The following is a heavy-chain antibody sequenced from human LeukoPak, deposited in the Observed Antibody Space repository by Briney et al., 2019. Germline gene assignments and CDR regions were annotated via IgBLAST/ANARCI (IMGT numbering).Heavy chain of an antibody. CDR1: RDTFTTYA. CDR2: FSGSGDTT. CDR3: AKSQRNDQQVVQRIDY. Sequence: PGQSLTLSCTTSRDTFTTYAISWDGHGQWQSLGLDSRFSGSGDTTYYTGSVKGRFIISRDNSKNALYLQMSSLRAEDTAVYYCAKSQRNDQQVVQRIDYWGQGTLVTVSS. V-gene: IGHV3-23*01. D-gene: IGHD2-2*01. J-gene: IGHJ4*02.